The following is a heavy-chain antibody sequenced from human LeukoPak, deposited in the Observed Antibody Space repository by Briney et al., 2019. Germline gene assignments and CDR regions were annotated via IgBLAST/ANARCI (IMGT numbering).Heavy chain of an antibody. V-gene: IGHV4-30-2*01. Sequence: SQTLSPTCTVSGGSISSGGYYWSWIRQPPGKGLEWIRYIYHSGSTYYNPSLKSRVTISVDRSKNQFSLKLSSVTAADTAVYYCARGAAGDWFDPWGQGTLVTVSS. CDR3: ARGAAGDWFDP. J-gene: IGHJ5*02. CDR1: GGSISSGGYY. CDR2: IYHSGST. D-gene: IGHD3-10*01.